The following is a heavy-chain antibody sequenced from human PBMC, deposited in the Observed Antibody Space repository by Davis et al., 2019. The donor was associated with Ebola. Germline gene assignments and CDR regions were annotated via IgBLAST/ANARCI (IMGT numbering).Heavy chain of an antibody. J-gene: IGHJ6*02. V-gene: IGHV3-30*18. CDR3: AKSIAAPFTYYYYGMDV. CDR1: GFTFSSYG. Sequence: GGSLRLSCAASGFTFSSYGMHWVRQAPGKGLEWVAVISYDGSNKYYADSVKGRFTISRDNAKNTLYLQMNSLRAEDTAVYYCAKSIAAPFTYYYYGMDVWGQGTTVTVSS. CDR2: ISYDGSNK. D-gene: IGHD6-13*01.